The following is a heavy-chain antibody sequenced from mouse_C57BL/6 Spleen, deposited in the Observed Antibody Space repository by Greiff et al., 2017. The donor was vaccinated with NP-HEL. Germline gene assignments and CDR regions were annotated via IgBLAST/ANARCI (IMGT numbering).Heavy chain of an antibody. D-gene: IGHD1-1*01. CDR2: ISYDGSN. CDR1: GYSITSGYY. V-gene: IGHV3-6*01. J-gene: IGHJ2*01. CDR3: ARNYYGSSEDY. Sequence: EESGPGLVKPSQSLSLTCSVTGYSITSGYYWNWIRQFPGNKLEWMGYISYDGSNNYNPSLKNRISITRDTSKNQFFLKLNSVTTEDTATYYCARNYYGSSEDYWGQGTTLTVSS.